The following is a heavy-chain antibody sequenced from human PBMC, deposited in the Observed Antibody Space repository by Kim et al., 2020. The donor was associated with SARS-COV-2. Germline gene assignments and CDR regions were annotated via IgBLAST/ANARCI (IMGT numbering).Heavy chain of an antibody. CDR3: ARGRNFDWLEYYGMDV. CDR1: GYTFTSYY. Sequence: ASVKVSCKASGYTFTSYYMHWVRQAPGQGLEWMGIINPSGGSTSYAQKFQGRVTMTRDTSTSTVYMELSSLRSEDTAVYYCARGRNFDWLEYYGMDVWGQGTTVTVSS. CDR2: INPSGGST. V-gene: IGHV1-46*01. J-gene: IGHJ6*02. D-gene: IGHD3-9*01.